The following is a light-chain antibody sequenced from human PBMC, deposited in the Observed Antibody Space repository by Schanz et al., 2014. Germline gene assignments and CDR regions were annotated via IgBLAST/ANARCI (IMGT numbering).Light chain of an antibody. CDR2: GAS. J-gene: IGKJ4*01. Sequence: DIVLTQFPDTLSLSPGERATLSCRASQSVTSTSLAWYQQKPGQAPRLLISGASSRATGIPDRFSGRGSGTDFTLTIDRLEPEDFAVYYCQQYDSPPLTFGGGTKVEIK. CDR3: QQYDSPPLT. CDR1: QSVTSTS. V-gene: IGKV3-20*01.